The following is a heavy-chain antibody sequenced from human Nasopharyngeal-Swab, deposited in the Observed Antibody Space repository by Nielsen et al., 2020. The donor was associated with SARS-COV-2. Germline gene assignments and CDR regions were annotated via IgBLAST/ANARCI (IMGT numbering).Heavy chain of an antibody. CDR3: ARLVRGYSFYYMDV. J-gene: IGHJ6*03. D-gene: IGHD5-18*01. V-gene: IGHV5-51*01. CDR1: GYTFVSSW. CDR2: IYPGDSET. Sequence: GGSLRLSCGGYGYTFVSSWIAWLRQLPGKGLEWMCMIYPGDSETRYSPSFQGQVTISADKSSNTAYLQWSSLRASDTATYYCARLVRGYSFYYMDVWGKGTTVTVSS.